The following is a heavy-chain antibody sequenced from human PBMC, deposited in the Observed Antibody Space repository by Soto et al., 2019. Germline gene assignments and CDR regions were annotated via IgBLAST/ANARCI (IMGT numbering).Heavy chain of an antibody. CDR2: IIPIFGTA. CDR3: ASGGGYNFRSYYYYGMDV. J-gene: IGHJ6*02. CDR1: GGTFSSYA. Sequence: GASEKVSCKASGGTFSSYAISWVRQAPGQGLEWMGGIIPIFGTANYAQKFQGRVTITADESTSTAYMELSSLRSEDTAVYYCASGGGYNFRSYYYYGMDVWGQGTTVTVSS. D-gene: IGHD1-26*01. V-gene: IGHV1-69*13.